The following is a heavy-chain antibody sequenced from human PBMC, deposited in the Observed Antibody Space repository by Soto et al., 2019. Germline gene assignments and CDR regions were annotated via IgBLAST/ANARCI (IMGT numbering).Heavy chain of an antibody. CDR2: LYNSGNT. V-gene: IGHV4-4*07. CDR1: GGSISSYY. CDR3: ERDGSDSYGLDV. J-gene: IGHJ6*02. Sequence: QVQLQESGPGLVKPSETLSLTCTVSGGSISSYYWSWIRQPAGKGLEWIGRLYNSGNTNYNPSLKSRVIMSAQTSKNQCSLKLSSGTAADTAVYYCERDGSDSYGLDVWGQGTTVTVSS. D-gene: IGHD6-25*01.